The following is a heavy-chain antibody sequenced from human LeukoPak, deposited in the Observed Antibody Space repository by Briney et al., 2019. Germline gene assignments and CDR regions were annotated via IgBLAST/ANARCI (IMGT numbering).Heavy chain of an antibody. Sequence: GGALRLSCAASRFTFSRYSINWVRQAPGKGLEWISYISAGGSTMYYADSVKGRFTISRDNAKNALYLQVSSLRDEDTAVYYCARGEYDWGQGTLVTVSS. J-gene: IGHJ4*02. D-gene: IGHD3-10*01. CDR2: ISAGGSTM. V-gene: IGHV3-48*02. CDR3: ARGEYD. CDR1: RFTFSRYS.